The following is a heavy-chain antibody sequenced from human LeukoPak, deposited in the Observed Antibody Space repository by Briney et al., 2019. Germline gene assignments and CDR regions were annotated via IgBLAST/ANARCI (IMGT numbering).Heavy chain of an antibody. CDR3: VRTPPNWGFDY. Sequence: VSVKVSCKASGYTFTSHDINWVRQATGQGLEWMGWMSPNSGDTGYAQKFQGRVTMTSDSSISTAYMELSSLRSEDTAIYYCVRTPPNWGFDYWGQGTLVTVSS. D-gene: IGHD7-27*01. CDR2: MSPNSGDT. V-gene: IGHV1-8*01. J-gene: IGHJ4*02. CDR1: GYTFTSHD.